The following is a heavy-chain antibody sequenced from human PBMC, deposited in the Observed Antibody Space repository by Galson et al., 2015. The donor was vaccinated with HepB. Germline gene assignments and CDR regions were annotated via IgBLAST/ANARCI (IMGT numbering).Heavy chain of an antibody. CDR2: ISAYNGNT. Sequence: SVKVSCKASGGTFSSYAISWVRQAPGQGLEWMGWISAYNGNTNYAQKLQGRVAMTTDTSTSTAYMELRSLRSDDTAVYYCARSDYGEEAFDIWGQGTMVTVSS. CDR3: ARSDYGEEAFDI. J-gene: IGHJ3*02. D-gene: IGHD4-17*01. V-gene: IGHV1-18*01. CDR1: GGTFSSYA.